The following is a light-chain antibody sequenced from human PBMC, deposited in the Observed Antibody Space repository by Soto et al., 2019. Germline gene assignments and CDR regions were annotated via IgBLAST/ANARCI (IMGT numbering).Light chain of an antibody. CDR2: GAS. Sequence: EIVLTQAPATLSFSPGERATLSCRASQSVSSYLAWYQQKPGQAPRLLIYGASTRATGIPARFSGSGSGTEFTLTISSLQSEDFAVYYCQHYNNWPPWTFGQGTKVDI. CDR1: QSVSSY. J-gene: IGKJ1*01. V-gene: IGKV3-15*01. CDR3: QHYNNWPPWT.